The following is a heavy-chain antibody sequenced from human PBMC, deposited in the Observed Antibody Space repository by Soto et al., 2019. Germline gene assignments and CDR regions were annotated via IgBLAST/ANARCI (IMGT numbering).Heavy chain of an antibody. CDR1: GFTLSNAW. CDR2: IKSKTDGGTT. D-gene: IGHD3-3*01. J-gene: IGHJ3*02. V-gene: IGHV3-15*01. CDR3: AGLHDGAYYDFWSGWSLVDAFDI. Sequence: PGGSLRLSCEASGFTLSNAWISWVRQAPWKGLEWVGRIKSKTDGGTTDYAAPVKGRFTVSRDDSKNTLYLQMNSLKTEDTAVYWGAGLHDGAYYDFWSGWSLVDAFDIWGQRKMVPVPS.